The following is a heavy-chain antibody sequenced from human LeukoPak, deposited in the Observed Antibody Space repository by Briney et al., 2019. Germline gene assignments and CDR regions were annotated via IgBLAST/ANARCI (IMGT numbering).Heavy chain of an antibody. D-gene: IGHD5-24*01. V-gene: IGHV3-23*01. CDR2: ISGSDGSI. CDR3: AKFESRGFNSPLDY. CDR1: GFTFSSYA. J-gene: IGHJ4*02. Sequence: AGGSLRLSCAASGFTFSSYAMSWVRQSPGKGLEWVSAISGSDGSIHYADSVKGRFTISRDNSKNTLYLQMNSLRAEDTALYYCAKFESRGFNSPLDYWGQGTLVTVSS.